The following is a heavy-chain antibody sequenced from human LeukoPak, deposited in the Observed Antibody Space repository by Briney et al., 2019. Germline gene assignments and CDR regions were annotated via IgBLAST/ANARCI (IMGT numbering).Heavy chain of an antibody. CDR3: ARSYGMDV. Sequence: GGSLRLSCAASGITFSRSWMSWVRQAPGKGLEWVAFIKEDGGEIFYVDSVKGRFTISRDNAKSTLYLQMNSLRAEDTAVYYCARSYGMDVWGQGTTVTVSS. J-gene: IGHJ6*02. V-gene: IGHV3-7*04. CDR1: GITFSRSW. CDR2: IKEDGGEI.